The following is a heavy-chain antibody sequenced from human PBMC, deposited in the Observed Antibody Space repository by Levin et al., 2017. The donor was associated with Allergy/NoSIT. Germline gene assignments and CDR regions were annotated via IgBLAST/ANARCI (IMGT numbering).Heavy chain of an antibody. CDR1: GFNVGNNY. D-gene: IGHD5-18*01. CDR2: IYSDGTT. V-gene: IGHV3-53*01. J-gene: IGHJ4*02. CDR3: ARRGYTDEGMGIIDY. Sequence: GGSLRLSCAASGFNVGNNYMTWVRQAPGKGLEWVSVIYSDGTTLYADSVKGRFTISRDNSKNTLFLQMNSLRAEDTAVYYCARRGYTDEGMGIIDYWGQGTLVTVSS.